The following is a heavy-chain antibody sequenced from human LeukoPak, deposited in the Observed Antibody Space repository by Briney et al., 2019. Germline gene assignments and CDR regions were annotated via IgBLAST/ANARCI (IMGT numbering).Heavy chain of an antibody. J-gene: IGHJ5*02. V-gene: IGHV4-59*01. D-gene: IGHD1-1*01. CDR3: AREGTSGTHLNWFDP. CDR2: IYNSGST. CDR1: GGSISGYY. Sequence: PWETLSLTCTVSGGSISGYYWSWIRQPPGKGLEWIGYIYNSGSTNYNPSLKSRVTLSVDTSKNQFSLKLSSVTAADTAVYYCAREGTSGTHLNWFDPWGQGTLVTVSS.